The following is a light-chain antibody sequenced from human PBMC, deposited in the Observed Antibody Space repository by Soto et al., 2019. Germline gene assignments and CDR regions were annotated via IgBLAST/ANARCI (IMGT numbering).Light chain of an antibody. CDR2: EGS. V-gene: IGLV2-23*01. CDR1: SSDVGSYNL. CDR3: CSYAGDSTLI. J-gene: IGLJ2*01. Sequence: QSVLTQPASVSGSPGQSITISCTGTSSDVGSYNLVSWYQQHPGKAPKLMIYEGSERPSGVSNRFSGFKSGNTASLTISGLQAEDEADYYCCSYAGDSTLIFGGGTKVTVL.